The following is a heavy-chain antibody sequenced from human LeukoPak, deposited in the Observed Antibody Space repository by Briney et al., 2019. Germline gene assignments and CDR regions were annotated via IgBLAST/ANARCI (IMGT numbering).Heavy chain of an antibody. J-gene: IGHJ3*02. CDR2: ISYDGSNK. CDR1: GFTFSSYA. V-gene: IGHV3-30*04. CDR3: ARALGSGSYRARRSDAFDI. Sequence: GGSLRLSCAASGFTFSSYAMHWGRQAPGKGLEWVSVISYDGSNKYYADSVKGRFTISRDNSKNTLHTQTTSLRAEDTAVYYCARALGSGSYRARRSDAFDIWGQGTMVTVSS. D-gene: IGHD3-10*01.